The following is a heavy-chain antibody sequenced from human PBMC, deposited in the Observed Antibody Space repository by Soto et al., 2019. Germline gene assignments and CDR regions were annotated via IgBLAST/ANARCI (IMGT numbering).Heavy chain of an antibody. D-gene: IGHD1-26*01. J-gene: IGHJ4*02. CDR2: ISAYNGNT. V-gene: IGHV1-18*04. Sequence: QVQLVQSGAEVKKPGASVKVSCKASGYTFTSYGISWVRQAPGQGLEWMGWISAYNGNTNYAQKLQGRVTMTTDTSTRTAYMELRSLRSDDTAVYYCARDVAYSGSLLRGYYFDYWGQGTLVTVSS. CDR3: ARDVAYSGSLLRGYYFDY. CDR1: GYTFTSYG.